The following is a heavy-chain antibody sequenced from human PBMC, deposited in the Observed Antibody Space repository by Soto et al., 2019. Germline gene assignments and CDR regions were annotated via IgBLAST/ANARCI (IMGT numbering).Heavy chain of an antibody. J-gene: IGHJ4*02. Sequence: PGGSLRLSXSVSGFTFTNNGMHWVRQAPGKGLEWVAFISYEASEVFYAYSVKVQVTISIYSYRSTQFLLLNMPRSEDTPAYYYSIVRVVDSPLDHWGQGTLVTVSS. CDR1: GFTFTNNG. CDR2: ISYEASEV. V-gene: IGHV3-30*03. D-gene: IGHD2-15*01. CDR3: SIVRVVDSPLDH.